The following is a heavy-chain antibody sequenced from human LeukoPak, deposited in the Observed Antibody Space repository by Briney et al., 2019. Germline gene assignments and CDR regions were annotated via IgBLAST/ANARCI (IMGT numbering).Heavy chain of an antibody. CDR2: IYYSGST. CDR1: SGSISSYY. J-gene: IGHJ3*02. D-gene: IGHD3-22*01. Sequence: SETLSLTCTVSSGSISSYYWSWIRQPPGKGLEWIGYIYYSGSTNYNPSLKSRVTISVDTSKNQFSLKLNSVTAADTAVYYCARGWKRIKSYYYDSSGHPTYAFDIRGQGTMVTVSS. V-gene: IGHV4-59*01. CDR3: ARGWKRIKSYYYDSSGHPTYAFDI.